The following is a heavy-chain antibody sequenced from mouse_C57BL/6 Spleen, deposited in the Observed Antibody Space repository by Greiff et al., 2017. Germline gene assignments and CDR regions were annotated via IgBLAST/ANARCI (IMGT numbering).Heavy chain of an antibody. Sequence: VQGVESGAELVKPGASVKISCKASGYAFSSYWMNWVKQRPGKGLAWIGQIYPGDGDTNYNGKFKGKATLTADKSSSTAYMQLSSLTSEDSAVYFCARYDDYDSPDYWGQGTTLTVSS. D-gene: IGHD2-4*01. CDR2: IYPGDGDT. CDR3: ARYDDYDSPDY. V-gene: IGHV1-80*01. J-gene: IGHJ2*01. CDR1: GYAFSSYW.